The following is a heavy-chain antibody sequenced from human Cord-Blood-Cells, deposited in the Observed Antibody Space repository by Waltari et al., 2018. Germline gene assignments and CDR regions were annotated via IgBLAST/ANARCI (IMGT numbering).Heavy chain of an antibody. CDR1: GGSFSGYY. D-gene: IGHD6-13*01. CDR3: ARGRYSSSWYRGKYGY. CDR2: INHSGST. V-gene: IGHV4-34*01. J-gene: IGHJ4*02. Sequence: QVQLQQWGAGLLKPSETLSFTCAVYGGSFSGYYWSWIRQPPGKGLEWIGEINHSGSTNYNPSLKSRVTISVDTSKNQFSLKLSSVTAADTAVYYCARGRYSSSWYRGKYGYWGQGTLVTVSS.